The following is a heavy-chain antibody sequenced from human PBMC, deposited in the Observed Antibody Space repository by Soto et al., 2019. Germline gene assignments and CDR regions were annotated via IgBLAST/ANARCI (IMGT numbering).Heavy chain of an antibody. CDR1: GLTFSDST. V-gene: IGHV3-73*02. J-gene: IGHJ4*02. CDR3: TRLITPLDY. CDR2: IRSKVNNLET. D-gene: IGHD3-16*01. Sequence: EVQLVESGGGLVQPGGSLKLSWPAPGLTFSDSTIHWVPQTSGRGLEWLGRIRSKVNNLETVYAASVKGRFTISRDDSKNTAYLQMNSLKTEDTAVYYCTRLITPLDYWGRGTLVTVSS.